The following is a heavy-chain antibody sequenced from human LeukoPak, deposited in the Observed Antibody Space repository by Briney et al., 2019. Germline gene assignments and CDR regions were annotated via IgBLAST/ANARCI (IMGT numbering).Heavy chain of an antibody. J-gene: IGHJ4*02. V-gene: IGHV3-23*01. Sequence: GGSLRPSCAPPGFTFSSYAMSWGPQAPGKGLGGGSGISGSGGSTYYADSVKGRFTISRDNSKNTLYLQMNSLRAEDTAVYYCAKEEAVALALFGYWGQGTLVTVSS. CDR3: AKEEAVALALFGY. CDR2: ISGSGGST. CDR1: GFTFSSYA. D-gene: IGHD6-19*01.